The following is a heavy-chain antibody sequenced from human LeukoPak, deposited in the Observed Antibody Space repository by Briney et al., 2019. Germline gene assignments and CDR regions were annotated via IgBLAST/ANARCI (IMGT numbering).Heavy chain of an antibody. D-gene: IGHD1-7*01. Sequence: GGSLRLSCAASGFTFSSYWMSWVRQAPGKGLEWVANIKQDGSEKYYVDSVKGRFTISRDNAKNSPYLQMNGLRAEDTAVYYCARENADIILGWNYARLDYWGEGTLVTVSS. CDR3: ARENADIILGWNYARLDY. J-gene: IGHJ4*02. CDR1: GFTFSSYW. CDR2: IKQDGSEK. V-gene: IGHV3-7*01.